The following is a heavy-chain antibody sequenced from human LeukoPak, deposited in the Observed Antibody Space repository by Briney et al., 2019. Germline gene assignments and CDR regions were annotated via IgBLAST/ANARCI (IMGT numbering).Heavy chain of an antibody. V-gene: IGHV4-59*08. CDR2: IYYSGST. J-gene: IGHJ4*02. CDR1: GGPISSYY. CDR3: ARTDYGGNSGRSFFDY. Sequence: SETLSLTCTVSGGPISSYYWSWIRQPPGKGLEWIGYIYYSGSTNYNPSLKSRVTISVDASKNQFSLKLSSVTAADTAVYYCARTDYGGNSGRSFFDYWGQGTLVTVSS. D-gene: IGHD4-23*01.